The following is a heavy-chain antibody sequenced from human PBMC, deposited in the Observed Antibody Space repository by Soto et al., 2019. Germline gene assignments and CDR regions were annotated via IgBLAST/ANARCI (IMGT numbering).Heavy chain of an antibody. CDR3: ARRGSGHTFDY. J-gene: IGHJ4*02. CDR2: IYDAGTT. V-gene: IGHV4-39*01. CDR1: GASVSRIGFH. D-gene: IGHD3-10*01. Sequence: QVQLQESGPGLVKPSETLSLTCAVSGASVSRIGFHWGWIRQPPGQGLEWIGSIYDAGTTFYNPSLNSRVTISADTSKNHFSLRLTSVTAADTAVYYCARRGSGHTFDYWGQGTLVTVSS.